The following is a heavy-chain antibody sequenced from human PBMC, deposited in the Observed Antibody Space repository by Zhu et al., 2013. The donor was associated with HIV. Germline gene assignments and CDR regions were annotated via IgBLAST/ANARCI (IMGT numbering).Heavy chain of an antibody. Sequence: QEQLVQSGAEVKKPGSSVKVSCQASGGTFSTYAINWVRQAPGHGLEWMGGIVPMFGTADYAEKFQGRVTFTADKSANIVYMDLSSLRSEDTAVYYCARNTELVLNFGMDVWGPRDHGHRSP. CDR1: GGTFSTYA. J-gene: IGHJ6*02. CDR2: IVPMFGTA. D-gene: IGHD5-18*01. CDR3: ARNTELVLNFGMDV. V-gene: IGHV1-69*06.